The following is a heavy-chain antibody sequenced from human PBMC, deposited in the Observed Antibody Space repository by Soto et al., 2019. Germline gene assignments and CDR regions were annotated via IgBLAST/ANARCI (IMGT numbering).Heavy chain of an antibody. Sequence: EVKLLDSGAGLVQPGGSLRLSCAGSGFTFSTYVMDWLRQAPGRGLEWVSGISASGSNGLYTDSVKGRFIISRDNSKNTLYPQMNSLRVDDTALYFWAKGDSDYYFDSLGQGTLVTVSS. CDR3: AKGDSDYYFDS. CDR2: ISASGSNG. J-gene: IGHJ4*02. V-gene: IGHV3-23*01. CDR1: GFTFSTYV. D-gene: IGHD4-4*01.